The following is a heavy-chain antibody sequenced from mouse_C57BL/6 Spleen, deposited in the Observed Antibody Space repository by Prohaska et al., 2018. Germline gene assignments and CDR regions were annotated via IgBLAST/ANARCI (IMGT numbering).Heavy chain of an antibody. V-gene: IGHV1-74*01. J-gene: IGHJ2*01. Sequence: QVQLQQPGAELVKPGASVKVSCKASGYTFTSYWLHWVKQRPGQGLECIGRIHPSDSDTNYNQKFKGKATLTVDKSSSTAYMQLSSLTSEDSAVYDCAISDYDSYYFDYWGQGTTLTVSS. D-gene: IGHD2-4*01. CDR1: GYTFTSYW. CDR2: IHPSDSDT. CDR3: AISDYDSYYFDY.